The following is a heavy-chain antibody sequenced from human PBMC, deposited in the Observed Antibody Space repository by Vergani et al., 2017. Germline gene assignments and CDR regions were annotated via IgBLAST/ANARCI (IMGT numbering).Heavy chain of an antibody. D-gene: IGHD6-19*01. CDR3: ARERIAVAGARFDY. V-gene: IGHV3-11*01. J-gene: IGHJ4*02. Sequence: QVQLVESGGGVVQPGRSLRLSCAASGFTFSAYYMSWIRQAPGKGLEWVSYISMSGSTIYYAYSVKGRFTISRDNAKNSLYLQMNSLRAEDTAVYYCARERIAVAGARFDYWGQGTLVTVSS. CDR1: GFTFSAYY. CDR2: ISMSGSTI.